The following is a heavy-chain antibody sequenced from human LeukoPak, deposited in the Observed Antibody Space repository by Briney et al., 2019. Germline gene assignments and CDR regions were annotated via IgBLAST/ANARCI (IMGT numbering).Heavy chain of an antibody. CDR1: GFNFSDYA. Sequence: GGSLRLSCVASGFNFSDYAMNWVRQAPGKGLEWVSAISGSGGTTHYADSVKGRFAISRDNSKNTLSLQMSHLRHEDTARYYCAKDRYSNYGNWFDPWGQGTQVTVFS. CDR2: ISGSGGTT. D-gene: IGHD4-11*01. V-gene: IGHV3-23*01. CDR3: AKDRYSNYGNWFDP. J-gene: IGHJ5*02.